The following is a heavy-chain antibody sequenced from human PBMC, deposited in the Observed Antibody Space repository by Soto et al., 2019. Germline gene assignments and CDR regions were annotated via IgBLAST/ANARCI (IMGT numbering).Heavy chain of an antibody. J-gene: IGHJ5*02. CDR3: ARSVFP. Sequence: SETLSLTCTVSGDSIRSHYWSWIRQPPGKGLEWIGYIYYSGITYYNPSLKSRVTISVDTSKNQFSLKLSSVTAADTAVYYCARSVFPWGQGTLVTVSS. CDR2: IYYSGIT. V-gene: IGHV4-59*11. CDR1: GDSIRSHY.